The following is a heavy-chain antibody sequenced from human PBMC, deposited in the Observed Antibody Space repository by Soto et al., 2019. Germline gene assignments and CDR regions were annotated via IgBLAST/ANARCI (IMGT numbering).Heavy chain of an antibody. J-gene: IGHJ4*02. CDR2: IYYSGST. V-gene: IGHV4-59*08. CDR3: AASTWMQLLEFDY. D-gene: IGHD5-18*01. CDR1: GGSISSYY. Sequence: PSETLSLTCTVSGGSISSYYWSWIRQPPGKGLEWIGYIYYSGSTNYNPSLKSRVTISVDTSKNQFSLKLSSVTAADTAVYYCAASTWMQLLEFDYWGQGTLVTVSS.